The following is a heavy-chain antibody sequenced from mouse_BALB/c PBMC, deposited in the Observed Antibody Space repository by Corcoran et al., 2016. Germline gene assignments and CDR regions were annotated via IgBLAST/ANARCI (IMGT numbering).Heavy chain of an antibody. Sequence: EVQLQQSGAALVKPGASVKLSCPASGFNLKDTYMHWVKQRPEQGLEWIGRIDPANGNTKDDPKFQGKATITADTSSNTAYLQLSSLTSEDTAVYYCARWDWYFDVWGAGITVTVSS. CDR1: GFNLKDTY. CDR2: IDPANGNT. V-gene: IGHV14-3*02. J-gene: IGHJ1*01. CDR3: ARWDWYFDV.